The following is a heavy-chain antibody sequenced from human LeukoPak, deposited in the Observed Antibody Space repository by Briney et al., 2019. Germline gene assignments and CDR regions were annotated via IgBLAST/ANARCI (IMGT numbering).Heavy chain of an antibody. CDR3: TRDEPITIFGVVNYFDY. Sequence: PGGSLRLSCTASGFTFGDYAMSWARQAPGKGLEWVGFIRSKAYGGTTEYAASVKGRFTISRDDSKSIAYLQMNSLKTEDTAVYYCTRDEPITIFGVVNYFDYWGQGTLVTVSS. CDR2: IRSKAYGGTT. J-gene: IGHJ4*02. V-gene: IGHV3-49*04. CDR1: GFTFGDYA. D-gene: IGHD3-3*01.